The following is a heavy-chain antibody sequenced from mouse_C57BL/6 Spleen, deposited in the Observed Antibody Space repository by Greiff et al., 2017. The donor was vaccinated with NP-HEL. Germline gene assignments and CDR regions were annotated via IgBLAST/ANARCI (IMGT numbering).Heavy chain of an antibody. D-gene: IGHD2-2*01. CDR3: ARQGLRRGDYYAMDY. CDR1: GYAFSSYW. Sequence: VQLQESGAELVKPGASVKISCKASGYAFSSYWMNWVKQRPGKGLEWIGQIYPGDGDTNYNGKFKGKATLTADKSSSTAYMQLSSLTSEDSAVYFGARQGLRRGDYYAMDYWGQGTSVTVSS. CDR2: IYPGDGDT. J-gene: IGHJ4*01. V-gene: IGHV1-80*01.